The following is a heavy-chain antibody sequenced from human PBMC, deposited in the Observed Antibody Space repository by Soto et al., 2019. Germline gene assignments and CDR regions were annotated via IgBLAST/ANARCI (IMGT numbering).Heavy chain of an antibody. CDR3: AKDPRSAGDPPGYFDY. J-gene: IGHJ4*02. D-gene: IGHD7-27*01. CDR1: GFTFSSYA. Sequence: GGSLRLSCAASGFTFSSYAMSWVRQAPGKGLEWVSAISGSGGSTYYADSVKGRFTISRDNSKNTLYLQMNSLRAEDTAVYYCAKDPRSAGDPPGYFDYWGQGTLVTVSS. V-gene: IGHV3-23*01. CDR2: ISGSGGST.